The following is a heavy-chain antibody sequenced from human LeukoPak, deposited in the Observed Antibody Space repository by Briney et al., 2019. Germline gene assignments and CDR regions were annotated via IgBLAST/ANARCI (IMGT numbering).Heavy chain of an antibody. D-gene: IGHD2-2*01. CDR3: ARIPYCSSTSCHYYYYYYMDV. CDR2: ISSSGSTI. V-gene: IGHV3-11*01. CDR1: GFTFSDYY. J-gene: IGHJ6*03. Sequence: PGGSLRLSCAASGFTFSDYYMSWIRQAPGKGLEWVSYISSSGSTIYYADSVKGRFTISRDNAKNSLYLQMNSLRAEDTAVYYCARIPYCSSTSCHYYYYYYMDVWGKGTTVTVSS.